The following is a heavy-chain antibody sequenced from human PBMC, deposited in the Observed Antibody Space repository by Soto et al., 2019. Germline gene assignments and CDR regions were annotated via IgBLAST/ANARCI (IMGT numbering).Heavy chain of an antibody. CDR3: AAVTRYSSSPLFDY. Sequence: GASVKVSCKASGFTFTSSAMQWVRQARGQRLEWIGWIVVGSGNTNYAQKFQERVTITRDMSTSTAYMELSSLRSEDTAVYYCAAVTRYSSSPLFDYWGQGTLVTVSS. D-gene: IGHD6-6*01. CDR1: GFTFTSSA. V-gene: IGHV1-58*02. J-gene: IGHJ4*02. CDR2: IVVGSGNT.